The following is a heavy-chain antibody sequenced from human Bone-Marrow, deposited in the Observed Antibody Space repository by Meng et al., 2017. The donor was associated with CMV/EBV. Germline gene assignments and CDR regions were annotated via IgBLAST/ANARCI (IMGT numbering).Heavy chain of an antibody. CDR3: ASVSSIAARPFDY. J-gene: IGHJ4*02. V-gene: IGHV1-69*05. CDR1: GGTFSSYA. Sequence: SVTVSCKASGGTFSSYAISWVRQAPGQGLEWMGGIIPIFGTANYAQKFQGRVTLTTEESTSTAHMELSSLRPEDTAVYYCASVSSIAARPFDYWGQGTLVTVSS. D-gene: IGHD6-6*01. CDR2: IIPIFGTA.